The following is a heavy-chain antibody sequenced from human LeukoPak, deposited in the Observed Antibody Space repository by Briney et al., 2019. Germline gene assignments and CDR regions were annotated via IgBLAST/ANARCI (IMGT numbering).Heavy chain of an antibody. Sequence: KASETLSLTCTVSGGSISSYYWSWIRQPPGKGLEWIGCIYYSGSTNYNPSLKSRVTISVDTSNNQFSLKLTSLTAADTAVYYCARGRTGRTISSDYWGQGTLVTVSS. V-gene: IGHV4-59*01. D-gene: IGHD5-24*01. J-gene: IGHJ4*02. CDR3: ARGRTGRTISSDY. CDR2: IYYSGST. CDR1: GGSISSYY.